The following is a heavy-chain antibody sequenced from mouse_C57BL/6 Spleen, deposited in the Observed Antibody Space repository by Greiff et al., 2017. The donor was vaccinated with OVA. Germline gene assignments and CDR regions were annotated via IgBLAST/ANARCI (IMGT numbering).Heavy chain of an antibody. D-gene: IGHD4-1*01. V-gene: IGHV1-61*01. CDR1: GYTFTNNS. CDR3: ARTPLGRGSPFAY. Sequence: QVQLQQPVAELVRPGSSVKLSCKASGYTFTNNSMHWVKQRPGQGLEWIGNIYPSDSETHYNQKFKDKATLTVDKSSSTAYMQLSSLTSEDSAVYYCARTPLGRGSPFAYWGQGTLVTVSA. CDR2: IYPSDSET. J-gene: IGHJ3*01.